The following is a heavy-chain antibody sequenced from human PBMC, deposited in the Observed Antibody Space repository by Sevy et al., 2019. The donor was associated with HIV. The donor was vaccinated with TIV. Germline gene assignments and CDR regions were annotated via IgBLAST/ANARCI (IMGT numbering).Heavy chain of an antibody. J-gene: IGHJ3*02. CDR3: AKDQETDAGLDAFDI. CDR2: ISYDGSNK. V-gene: IGHV3-30*18. Sequence: GGSLRLSCAASGFTFSSYGMHWVRQAPGKGLEWVAVISYDGSNKYYADSVKGRFTISRDNSKNTLYLQMNSLRAEETAVYYCAKDQETDAGLDAFDIWGQGTMVTVSS. CDR1: GFTFSSYG.